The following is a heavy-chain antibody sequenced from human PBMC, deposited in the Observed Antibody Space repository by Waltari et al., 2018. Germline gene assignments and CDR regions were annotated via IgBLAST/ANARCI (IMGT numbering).Heavy chain of an antibody. CDR1: GGSISSGGYY. CDR3: ARTRGYSYGIYYYYYYGMDV. J-gene: IGHJ6*02. V-gene: IGHV4-31*03. Sequence: QVQLQESGPGLVKPSQTLSLTCTVSGGSISSGGYYWSWIRQHPGKGLEWIGYIYYSGSTYYNPSLKSRVTISVDTSKNQFSLKMNSVTAADTAVYYCARTRGYSYGIYYYYYYGMDVWGHGTTVTVSS. CDR2: IYYSGST. D-gene: IGHD5-18*01.